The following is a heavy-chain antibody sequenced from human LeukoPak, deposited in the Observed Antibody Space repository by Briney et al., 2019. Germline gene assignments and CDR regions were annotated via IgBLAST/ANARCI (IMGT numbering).Heavy chain of an antibody. CDR2: IYNGGAT. D-gene: IGHD4-11*01. CDR1: GFTFSTYT. J-gene: IGHJ4*02. Sequence: GGSLRLSCAASGFTFSTYTMNWVRQAPGKGLECVSVIYNGGATYYADSVKGRFTISRDNSKNTLYLQMDSLRAEDTAVYYCAKGLGKATVTPLGYWGQGTLVTVSS. CDR3: AKGLGKATVTPLGY. V-gene: IGHV3-23*03.